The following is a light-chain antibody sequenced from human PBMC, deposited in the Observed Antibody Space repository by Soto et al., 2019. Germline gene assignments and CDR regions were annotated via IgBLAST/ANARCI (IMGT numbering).Light chain of an antibody. CDR1: QSVSSNY. CDR2: GAS. Sequence: DIVLTQSPGTLSLSPGERATLSCRASQSVSSNYLAWYQQKPGQAPRLLIYGASTRATGVPDRFSGSGSGTDFTLTISRLEPEDFAVYHCQQYGSLSGTFGQGTKVEIK. V-gene: IGKV3-20*01. CDR3: QQYGSLSGT. J-gene: IGKJ1*01.